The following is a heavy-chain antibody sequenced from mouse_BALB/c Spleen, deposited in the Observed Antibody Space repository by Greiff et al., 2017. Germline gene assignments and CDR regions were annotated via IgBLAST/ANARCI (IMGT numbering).Heavy chain of an antibody. CDR2: IDPANGNT. CDR1: GFNIKDTY. D-gene: IGHD2-14*01. J-gene: IGHJ3*01. CDR3: ARHYRYSSWFAY. Sequence: VHVKQSGAELVKPGASVKLSCTASGFNIKDTYMHWVKQRPEQGLEWIGRIDPANGNTKYDPKFQGKATITADTSSNTAYLQLSSLTSEDTAVYYCARHYRYSSWFAYWGQGTLVTVSA. V-gene: IGHV14-3*02.